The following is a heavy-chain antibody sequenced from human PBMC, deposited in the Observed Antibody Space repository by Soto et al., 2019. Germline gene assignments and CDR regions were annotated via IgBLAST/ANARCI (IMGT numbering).Heavy chain of an antibody. D-gene: IGHD6-6*01. Sequence: ASVKVSCKASVGTFSSYAISWVRQAPGQGLEWMGGIIPIFGTANYAQKFQGRVTITADESTSTAYMELSSLRSEDTAVYYCARDPMDSSSAPDYYYYGMDVWGQGTTVTVSS. V-gene: IGHV1-69*13. CDR3: ARDPMDSSSAPDYYYYGMDV. CDR1: VGTFSSYA. CDR2: IIPIFGTA. J-gene: IGHJ6*02.